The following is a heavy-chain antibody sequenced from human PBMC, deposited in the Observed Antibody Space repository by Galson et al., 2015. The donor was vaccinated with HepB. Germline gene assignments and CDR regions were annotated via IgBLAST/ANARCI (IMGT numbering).Heavy chain of an antibody. CDR3: ASFGGCSSTSCSRFDY. D-gene: IGHD2-2*01. Sequence: SLRLSCAASGFTFSSYAMHWVRQAPGKGLEWVAVISYDGSNKYYADSVKGRFTISRDNSKNTLYLQMNSLRAEDTAVYYCASFGGCSSTSCSRFDYWGQGTLVTVSS. V-gene: IGHV3-30*04. CDR2: ISYDGSNK. J-gene: IGHJ4*02. CDR1: GFTFSSYA.